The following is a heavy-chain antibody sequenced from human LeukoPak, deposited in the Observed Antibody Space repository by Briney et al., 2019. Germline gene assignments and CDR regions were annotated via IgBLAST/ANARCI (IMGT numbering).Heavy chain of an antibody. CDR3: ARDSITIFGVVSEEL. Sequence: ASVKVSCKASGYTFTSYYMHWVRQAPGQGLEWMGIINPSGGSTSYAQKFQGRVTMTRDTSTSTVYMELSSLRSEDTAVYCCARDSITIFGVVSEELWGQGTLVTVSS. CDR2: INPSGGST. D-gene: IGHD3-3*01. V-gene: IGHV1-46*01. CDR1: GYTFTSYY. J-gene: IGHJ4*02.